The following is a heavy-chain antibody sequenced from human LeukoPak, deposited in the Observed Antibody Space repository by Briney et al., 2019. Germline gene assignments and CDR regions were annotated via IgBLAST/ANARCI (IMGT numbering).Heavy chain of an antibody. CDR1: GFTFSDYG. Sequence: GGSLRLSCAASGFTFSDYGMNWVRQAPGKGLEWVSGISGSDGNTYYADSVKGRFTISRVNSKNTLYLQMNSLRAEDTAVYYCAKGAVRGVIMTTPYYYYYYMDVWGKGTTVTISS. CDR2: ISGSDGNT. V-gene: IGHV3-23*01. CDR3: AKGAVRGVIMTTPYYYYYYMDV. D-gene: IGHD3-10*01. J-gene: IGHJ6*03.